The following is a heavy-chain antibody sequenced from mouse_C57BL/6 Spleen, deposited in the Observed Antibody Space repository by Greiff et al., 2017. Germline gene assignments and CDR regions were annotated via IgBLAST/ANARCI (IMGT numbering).Heavy chain of an antibody. J-gene: IGHJ2*01. D-gene: IGHD1-1*01. V-gene: IGHV5-4*01. CDR2: ISDGGSYT. CDR1: GFTFSSYA. Sequence: EVKLVESGGGLVKPGGSLKLSCAASGFTFSSYAMSWVRQTPEKRLEWVATISDGGSYTYYPDNVKGRFTISRDNAKNNVYLQMGHLKSEDTAMYYCARESRSYGLDYWGQGTTLTVSS. CDR3: ARESRSYGLDY.